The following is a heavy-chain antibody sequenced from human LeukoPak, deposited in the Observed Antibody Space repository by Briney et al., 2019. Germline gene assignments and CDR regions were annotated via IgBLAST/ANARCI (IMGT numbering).Heavy chain of an antibody. J-gene: IGHJ3*02. V-gene: IGHV3-21*04. CDR3: AKDQDYGGNSESAFDI. Sequence: NPGGSLRLSCAASGFTFSSYSMNWVRQAPGKGLEWVSSISSSSSYIYYADSVKGRFTISRDNAKNSLYLQMNSLRAEDTALYYCAKDQDYGGNSESAFDIWGQETMVTVSS. CDR2: ISSSSSYI. CDR1: GFTFSSYS. D-gene: IGHD4-23*01.